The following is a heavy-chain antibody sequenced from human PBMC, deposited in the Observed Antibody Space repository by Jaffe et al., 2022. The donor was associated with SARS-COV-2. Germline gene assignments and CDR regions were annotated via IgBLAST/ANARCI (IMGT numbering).Heavy chain of an antibody. D-gene: IGHD3-9*01. CDR3: ARPYHDICRMDV. CDR1: GFTFSDYY. V-gene: IGHV3-11*01. J-gene: IGHJ6*02. Sequence: QVQMVESGGGLVKPGGSLRLSCAVSGFTFSDYYMTWIRQAPGKGLEWVSHISSSGTTIYYADSVKGRFTVSRDNAKNSLFLQMNSLRAEDTAVYYCARPYHDICRMDVWGQGTTVTVSS. CDR2: ISSSGTTI.